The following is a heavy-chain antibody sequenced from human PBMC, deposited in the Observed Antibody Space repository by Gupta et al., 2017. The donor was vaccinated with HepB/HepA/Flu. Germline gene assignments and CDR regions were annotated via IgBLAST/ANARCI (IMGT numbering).Heavy chain of an antibody. CDR3: AKRTYGSVTYYSFDY. CDR1: GFTFSTYA. J-gene: IGHJ4*02. D-gene: IGHD3-10*01. CDR2: LSGDGTGA. V-gene: IGHV3-23*01. Sequence: EVQLLESGGGLVQPGESLRLSCAASGFTFSTYAMTWVRQAPGKGLEWVSTLSGDGTGAYYADSLRGRFTISRDNSKNTLYLQMNSLRAEDTAVYYCAKRTYGSVTYYSFDYWGQGTLVTVSS.